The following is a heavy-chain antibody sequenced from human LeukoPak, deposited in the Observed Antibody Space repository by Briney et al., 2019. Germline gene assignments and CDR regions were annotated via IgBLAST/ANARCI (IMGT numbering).Heavy chain of an antibody. CDR2: ISWNSGTI. V-gene: IGHV3-9*01. J-gene: IGHJ4*02. CDR3: AKDLYSSGWTHFDY. CDR1: GFTFDDYA. Sequence: GGSLRLSCAASGFTFDDYAMHWVRQAPGKGLESVSSISWNSGTIAYVDSVKGRFTISRDNAKNSLYLQMNSLRAEDTALYYCAKDLYSSGWTHFDYWGQGTLVTVSS. D-gene: IGHD6-19*01.